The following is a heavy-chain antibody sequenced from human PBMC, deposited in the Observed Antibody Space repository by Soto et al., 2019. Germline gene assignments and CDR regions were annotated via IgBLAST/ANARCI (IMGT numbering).Heavy chain of an antibody. CDR1: NGSISKSDSY. V-gene: IGHV4-39*01. CDR2: TYQSGST. J-gene: IGHJ4*02. Sequence: SETLSLTCIVSNGSISKSDSYWGWIRQPPGKGLEWIGNTYQSGSTYYNPSLKSRVTISVDTSKNQFSLKLSSVTAADTAVYYCARLKVAGTDYWGQGTLVTVSS. D-gene: IGHD6-19*01. CDR3: ARLKVAGTDY.